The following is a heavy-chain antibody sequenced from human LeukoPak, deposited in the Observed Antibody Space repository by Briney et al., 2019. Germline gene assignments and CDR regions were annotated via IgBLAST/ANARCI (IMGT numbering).Heavy chain of an antibody. V-gene: IGHV4-59*01. CDR2: IYYSGGT. CDR1: GGSISSYY. CDR3: ARADYDILTGYYENEYYFDY. Sequence: DPSETLSLTCTVSGGSISSYYWSWIRQPPGKGLEWIGYIYYSGGTNYNPSLKSRVTISVDTSKNQFSLKLSSVTAADTAVYYCARADYDILTGYYENEYYFDYWGQGTLVTVSS. D-gene: IGHD3-9*01. J-gene: IGHJ4*02.